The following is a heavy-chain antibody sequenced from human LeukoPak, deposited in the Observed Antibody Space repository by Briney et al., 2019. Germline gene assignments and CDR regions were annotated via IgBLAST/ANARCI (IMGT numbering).Heavy chain of an antibody. J-gene: IGHJ5*02. D-gene: IGHD2-2*01. V-gene: IGHV3-21*01. Sequence: GGSLRLSCAASGFTFSSYSMNWVRQAPGKGLEWVSSISSSSSYIYYADSVKGRLTISRDNAKNSLYLQMNSLRAEDTAVYYCARDVCGSTSCYELDPWGQGTLVTVSS. CDR3: ARDVCGSTSCYELDP. CDR1: GFTFSSYS. CDR2: ISSSSSYI.